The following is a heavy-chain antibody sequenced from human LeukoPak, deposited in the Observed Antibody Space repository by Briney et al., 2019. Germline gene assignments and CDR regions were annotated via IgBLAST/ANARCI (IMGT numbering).Heavy chain of an antibody. J-gene: IGHJ4*02. Sequence: LETLSLTCAVSGGSFSDYYWSWIRQPPGKGLEWIGEISHSGSTNYNPSLKSRVTISVDTSKNQFSLKLSSVTAADTAVYYCARHGGSSSWYYFDYWGQGTLVTGSS. CDR3: ARHGGSSSWYYFDY. CDR2: ISHSGST. V-gene: IGHV4-34*01. CDR1: GGSFSDYY. D-gene: IGHD6-13*01.